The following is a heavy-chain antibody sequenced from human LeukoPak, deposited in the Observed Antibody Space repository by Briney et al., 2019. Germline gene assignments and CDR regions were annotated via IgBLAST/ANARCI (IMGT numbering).Heavy chain of an antibody. V-gene: IGHV1-69*05. Sequence: VASVKVSCKASGGTFSSYAISWLRQAPGQGLDWMGRINPIFGTDNYAQKFQGRVTITTDESKSTAYMELSSLRSEDTAVYYCARAVGYCSGGSCGTGFDYWGQGTLVTVSS. D-gene: IGHD2-15*01. J-gene: IGHJ4*02. CDR1: GGTFSSYA. CDR2: INPIFGTD. CDR3: ARAVGYCSGGSCGTGFDY.